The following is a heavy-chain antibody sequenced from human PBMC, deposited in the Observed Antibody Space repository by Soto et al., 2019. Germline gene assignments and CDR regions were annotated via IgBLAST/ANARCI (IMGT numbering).Heavy chain of an antibody. Sequence: SVKVSCKASGCTFSSYAISWVRQAPGQGLEWMGGITPIFGTANYAQKFQGRVTITADESTSTAYMELSSLRSEDTAVYYCARAYKEGAGNYYYGMDYWGQGTKVTVYS. V-gene: IGHV1-69*13. J-gene: IGHJ6*01. CDR2: ITPIFGTA. CDR3: ARAYKEGAGNYYYGMDY. CDR1: GCTFSSYA. D-gene: IGHD6-19*01.